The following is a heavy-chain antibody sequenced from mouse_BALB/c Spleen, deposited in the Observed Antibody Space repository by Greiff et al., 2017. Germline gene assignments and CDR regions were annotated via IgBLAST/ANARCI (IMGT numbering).Heavy chain of an antibody. CDR3: ARRGINWDGFAY. CDR2: IYPGDGDT. D-gene: IGHD4-1*01. J-gene: IGHJ3*01. V-gene: IGHV1-87*01. Sequence: QVQLQQSGAELARPGASVKLSCKASGYTFTSYWMQWVKQRPGQGLEWIGAIYPGDGDTRYTQKFKGKATLTADKSSSTAYMQLSSLASEDSAVYYCARRGINWDGFAYWGQGTLVTVSA. CDR1: GYTFTSYW.